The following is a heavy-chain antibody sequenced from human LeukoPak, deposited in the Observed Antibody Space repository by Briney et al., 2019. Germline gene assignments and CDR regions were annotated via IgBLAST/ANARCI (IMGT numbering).Heavy chain of an antibody. D-gene: IGHD3-10*01. CDR3: ARDRYGSGGLYYYYYYMDV. J-gene: IGHJ6*03. Sequence: SETLSLTCSVSGDSISSSSSYWGWIRQPPGKGLEWIGSIYYSGSTYYNTSLRSRVTISVDTSKKQFSLKLTSVTAADTAVYYCARDRYGSGGLYYYYYYMDVWGKGTTVAVSS. CDR2: IYYSGST. CDR1: GDSISSSSSY. V-gene: IGHV4-39*07.